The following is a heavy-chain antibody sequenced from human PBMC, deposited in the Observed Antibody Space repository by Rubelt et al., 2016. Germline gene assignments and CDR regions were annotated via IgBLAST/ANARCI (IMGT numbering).Heavy chain of an antibody. CDR2: IYHSGST. J-gene: IGHJ4*02. D-gene: IGHD5-24*01. V-gene: IGHV4-38-2*02. Sequence: QVQLQQWGAGLLKPSETLSLTCAVSGYSISSGYYWGWIRQPPGKGLEWIGEIYHSGSTNYNPSLKSRVTISVDKAKNQFSLKVTAVTAADTAVYYCARDLSGYNSYWGQGTLVTVSS. CDR3: ARDLSGYNSY. CDR1: GYSISSGYY.